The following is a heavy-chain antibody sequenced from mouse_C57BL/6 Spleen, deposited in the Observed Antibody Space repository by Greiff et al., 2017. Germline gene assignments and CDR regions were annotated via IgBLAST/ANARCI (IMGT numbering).Heavy chain of an antibody. V-gene: IGHV1-26*01. CDR1: GYTFTDYY. CDR3: ARHRGSSFFDY. CDR2: INPNNGGT. D-gene: IGHD1-1*01. Sequence: EVQLQQSGPELVKPGASVKISCKASGYTFTDYYMNWVKQSHGKSLEWIGDINPNNGGTSYNQKFKGKATLTVDKSSSTAYMELRSLTSEDSAVYYCARHRGSSFFDYWGQGTTLTVSS. J-gene: IGHJ2*01.